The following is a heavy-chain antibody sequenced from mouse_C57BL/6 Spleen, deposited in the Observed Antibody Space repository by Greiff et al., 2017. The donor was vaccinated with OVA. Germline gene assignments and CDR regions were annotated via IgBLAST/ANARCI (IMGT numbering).Heavy chain of an antibody. J-gene: IGHJ1*03. D-gene: IGHD1-1*01. CDR3: ARHYYGSSYWYFDV. Sequence: VHLVESGPGLVAPSQSLSITCTVSGFSLTSYGVHWVRQPPGKGLEWLVVIWSDGSTTYNSALKSRLSISKDNSKSQAFLKMNSLQTDDTAMYYCARHYYGSSYWYFDVWGTGTTVTVSS. CDR2: IWSDGST. V-gene: IGHV2-6-1*01. CDR1: GFSLTSYG.